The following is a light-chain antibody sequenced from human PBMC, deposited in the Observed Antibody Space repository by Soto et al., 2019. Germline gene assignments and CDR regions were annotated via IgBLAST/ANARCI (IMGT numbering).Light chain of an antibody. CDR1: RTVNSDY. Sequence: EIVLTQSPGTLSLSPWETATLSCRASRTVNSDYLAWFQQRPGQAPRLLIFGASGRATGIPERFSGSGSGTDFSLTISRLEPEDSAVYYCQQYGSSLLTFGGGTKVDIK. CDR2: GAS. V-gene: IGKV3-20*01. CDR3: QQYGSSLLT. J-gene: IGKJ4*01.